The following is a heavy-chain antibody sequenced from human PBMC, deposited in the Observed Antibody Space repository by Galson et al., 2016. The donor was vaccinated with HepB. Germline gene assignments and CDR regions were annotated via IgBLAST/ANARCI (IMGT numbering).Heavy chain of an antibody. Sequence: SLRLSCAASGFSLSDYGMHWVRQAPGKGLDWVAVVWYDESNEFYADSVKGRFIISRDKSKNILYLQMNSLRAEGTGLYYCARGAAYYDSSGHPDYWGHGTLVTVSS. D-gene: IGHD3-22*01. CDR1: GFSLSDYG. V-gene: IGHV3-33*01. J-gene: IGHJ4*01. CDR3: ARGAAYYDSSGHPDY. CDR2: VWYDESNE.